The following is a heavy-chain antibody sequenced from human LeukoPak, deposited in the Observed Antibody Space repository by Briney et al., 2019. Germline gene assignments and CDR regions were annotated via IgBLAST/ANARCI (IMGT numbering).Heavy chain of an antibody. Sequence: GGSLRLSCAASGFTFSSYWMHWVRQAPGKGLEWVSYISSSSSTIYYADSVKGRFTISRDNAKNSLYLQMNSLRAEDTAVYYCARDRDSSSWYFDYWGQGTLVTVSS. CDR1: GFTFSSYW. D-gene: IGHD6-13*01. V-gene: IGHV3-48*01. CDR2: ISSSSSTI. J-gene: IGHJ4*02. CDR3: ARDRDSSSWYFDY.